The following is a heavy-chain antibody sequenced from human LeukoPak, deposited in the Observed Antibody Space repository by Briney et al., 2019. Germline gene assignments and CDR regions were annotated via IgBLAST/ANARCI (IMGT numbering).Heavy chain of an antibody. J-gene: IGHJ4*02. CDR1: GFTFSSYE. Sequence: PGGSLRLSCAASGFTFSSYEMNWVRQAPGKGLEWVSYISISGSTIYYADSVKGRFTISRDNAKNSLYLQMNSQRAEDTAVYYCARGLGRGSSTLDYWGQGTLVTVSS. CDR2: ISISGSTI. V-gene: IGHV3-48*03. D-gene: IGHD3-16*01. CDR3: ARGLGRGSSTLDY.